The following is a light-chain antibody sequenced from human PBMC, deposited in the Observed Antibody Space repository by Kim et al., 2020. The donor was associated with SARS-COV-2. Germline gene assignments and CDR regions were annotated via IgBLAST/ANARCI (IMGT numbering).Light chain of an antibody. CDR3: QQYDNWFPLT. CDR2: GAS. J-gene: IGKJ4*01. V-gene: IGKV3-15*01. Sequence: VSPGESATLSCRASQSVSRNLAWYQQKPGQAPRLLIDGASTRATGVPDRFSGSGSGTEFTLTISSLKAEDSAVYYCQQYDNWFPLTFGGGTKVEIK. CDR1: QSVSRN.